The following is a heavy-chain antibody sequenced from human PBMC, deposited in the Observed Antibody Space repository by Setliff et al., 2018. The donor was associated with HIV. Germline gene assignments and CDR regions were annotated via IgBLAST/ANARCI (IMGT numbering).Heavy chain of an antibody. Sequence: LTDYFIHWVRQAPGQGLEWLGWINLNSGATSFARKFQGRVTLTRDTSISTAYMELNSLTYDDTAVYFCARDIHRGFLNDYWGQGTLVTVSS. D-gene: IGHD3-3*01. CDR1: LTDYF. V-gene: IGHV1-2*02. CDR3: ARDIHRGFLNDY. CDR2: INLNSGAT. J-gene: IGHJ4*02.